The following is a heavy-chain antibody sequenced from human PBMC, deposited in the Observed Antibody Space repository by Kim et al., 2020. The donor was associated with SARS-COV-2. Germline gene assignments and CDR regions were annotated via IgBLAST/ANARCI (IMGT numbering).Heavy chain of an antibody. CDR1: GGSFSGYY. CDR2: INHSGST. J-gene: IGHJ4*02. CDR3: ARGRGWLRRTFDY. D-gene: IGHD5-12*01. V-gene: IGHV4-34*01. Sequence: SETLSLTCAVYGGSFSGYYWSWIRQPPGKGLEWIGEINHSGSTNYNPSLKSRVTISVDTSKNQFSLKLSSVTAADTAVYYCARGRGWLRRTFDYWGQGTLVTVSS.